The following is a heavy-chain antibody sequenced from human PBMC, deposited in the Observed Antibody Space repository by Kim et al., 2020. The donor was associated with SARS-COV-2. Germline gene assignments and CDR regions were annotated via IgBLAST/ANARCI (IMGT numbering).Heavy chain of an antibody. V-gene: IGHV1-3*01. Sequence: ASVKVSCKASGYTFTSYAMHWVRQAPGQRLEWMGWINAGNGNTKYSQKFQGRVTITRDTSASTAYMELSSLRSEDTAVYYCARSPAEDSSSWYEGWFDPWGQGTLVTVSS. CDR2: INAGNGNT. CDR1: GYTFTSYA. J-gene: IGHJ5*02. D-gene: IGHD6-13*01. CDR3: ARSPAEDSSSWYEGWFDP.